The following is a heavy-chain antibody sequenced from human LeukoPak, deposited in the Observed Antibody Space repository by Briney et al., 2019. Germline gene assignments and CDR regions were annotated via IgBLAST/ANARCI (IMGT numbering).Heavy chain of an antibody. J-gene: IGHJ6*02. CDR1: GGTFSSYA. D-gene: IGHD3-3*01. CDR2: IIPIFGTA. CDR3: ARARRITIFGVVIQYYYYGTDV. Sequence: SVKVSCKASGGTFSSYAISWVRQAPGQGLEWMGGIIPIFGTANYAQEFQGRVMITADESTSTAYMELSSLRSEDTAVYYCARARRITIFGVVIQYYYYGTDVWGQGTTVTVSS. V-gene: IGHV1-69*13.